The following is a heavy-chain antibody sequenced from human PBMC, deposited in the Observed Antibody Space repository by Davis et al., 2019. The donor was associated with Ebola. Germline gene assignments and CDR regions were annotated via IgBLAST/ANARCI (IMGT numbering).Heavy chain of an antibody. Sequence: MPSETLSLTCTVSGSSINNYYWSWIRQPPGKGLEWIGNIYYSGSTNYNPSLKSRVTMSVDTSNNQFSLKLRSVTAADTAVYYCARATYSNDNWFDPWGQGTLVTVSS. D-gene: IGHD4-11*01. V-gene: IGHV4-59*01. CDR1: GSSINNYY. CDR2: IYYSGST. J-gene: IGHJ5*02. CDR3: ARATYSNDNWFDP.